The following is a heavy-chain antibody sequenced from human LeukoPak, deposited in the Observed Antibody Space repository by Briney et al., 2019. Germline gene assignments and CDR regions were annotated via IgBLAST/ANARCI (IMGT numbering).Heavy chain of an antibody. V-gene: IGHV3-66*01. Sequence: GGSLRLSCAASGLIVSSKYMSWVRQAPGKGLEWVSVIYSGGYTYYADSVKGRFTISRDNSRSTLYLQMNSLRAEDTAVYYCAVLLLSAFDIWGQGTMVTVSS. J-gene: IGHJ3*02. CDR3: AVLLLSAFDI. D-gene: IGHD2-15*01. CDR2: IYSGGYT. CDR1: GLIVSSKY.